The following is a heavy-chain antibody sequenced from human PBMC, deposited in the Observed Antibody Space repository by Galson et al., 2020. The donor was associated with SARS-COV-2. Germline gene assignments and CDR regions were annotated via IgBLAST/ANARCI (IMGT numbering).Heavy chain of an antibody. CDR2: IFARDSDI. Sequence: KIGESLKISCEGSADTFTNYWIAWLRQMPGKGLEWMGMIFARDSDIRYSLSFQGQVTISADRAITTAYLQWSGLKASDTAIYFCARHPPGSYYLDYWGQGTLVTVSS. CDR3: ARHPPGSYYLDY. D-gene: IGHD7-27*01. CDR1: ADTFTNYW. J-gene: IGHJ4*02. V-gene: IGHV5-51*01.